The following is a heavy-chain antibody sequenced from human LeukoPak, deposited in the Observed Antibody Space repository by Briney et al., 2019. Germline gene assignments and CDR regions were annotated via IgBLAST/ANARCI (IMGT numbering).Heavy chain of an antibody. J-gene: IGHJ6*04. CDR1: GFIFSSYS. Sequence: GGSLRLSCAASGFIFSSYSMNWVRQAPDQGLEWVAVISYDGTNIYYADSVKGRFTISRDNSKSTLYLQMNSLRAEDTAVYYCAELGITMIGGVWGKGTTVTISS. V-gene: IGHV3-30*18. D-gene: IGHD3-10*02. CDR2: ISYDGTNI. CDR3: AELGITMIGGV.